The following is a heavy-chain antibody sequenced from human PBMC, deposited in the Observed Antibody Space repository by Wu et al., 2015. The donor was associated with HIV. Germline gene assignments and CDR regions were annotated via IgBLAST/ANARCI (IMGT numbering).Heavy chain of an antibody. CDR2: MNPNSGNT. CDR1: GYTFTSYD. CDR3: ARATATYYSDIWGLDQKNDAFDI. J-gene: IGHJ3*02. Sequence: QVQLVQSGADVKKPGASVKVSCKASGYTFTSYDINWVRQATGQGLEWMGWMNPNSGNTGYAQKFQGRVTITRNTSISTAYMELSSLRSEDTAVYYCARATATYYSDIWGLDQKNDAFDIWGQGTMVTVSS. V-gene: IGHV1-8*03. D-gene: IGHD3-10*01.